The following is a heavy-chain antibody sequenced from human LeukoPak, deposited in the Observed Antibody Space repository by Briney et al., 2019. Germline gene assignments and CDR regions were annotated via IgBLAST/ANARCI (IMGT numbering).Heavy chain of an antibody. Sequence: EASVRVSCTASGYTFTSYGISWVRQAPGQGLEWMGWISAYNGNTNYAQKLQGRVTMTTDTSTSTAYMELRSLRSDDTAVYYCAMMVAAPFDYWGQGTLVTVSS. V-gene: IGHV1-18*01. CDR1: GYTFTSYG. CDR2: ISAYNGNT. J-gene: IGHJ4*02. CDR3: AMMVAAPFDY. D-gene: IGHD2-15*01.